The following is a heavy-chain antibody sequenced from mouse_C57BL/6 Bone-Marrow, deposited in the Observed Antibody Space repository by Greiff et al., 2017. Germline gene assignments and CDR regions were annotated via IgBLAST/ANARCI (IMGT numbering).Heavy chain of an antibody. V-gene: IGHV14-3*01. D-gene: IGHD1-1*01. CDR2: IDPANGNT. Sequence: EVQLVESVAELVRPGASVKLSCTASGFNITNTYMHWVKQRPEQGLEWIGRIDPANGNTKYAPKFQGKATVTADTSSNTAYLQLSRLTSEDTAIYYCARYNYGSSQYYFDYWGQGTTLTVSS. CDR3: ARYNYGSSQYYFDY. CDR1: GFNITNTY. J-gene: IGHJ2*01.